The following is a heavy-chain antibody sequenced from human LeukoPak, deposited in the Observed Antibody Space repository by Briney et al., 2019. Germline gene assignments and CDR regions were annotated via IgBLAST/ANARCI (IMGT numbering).Heavy chain of an antibody. CDR2: VDPEDCEK. D-gene: IGHD6-19*01. J-gene: IGHJ4*02. CDR1: GYIFTDYY. V-gene: IGHV1-69-2*01. Sequence: GASVKVSCKVSGYIFTDYYMHWVQQAPGKGLEWMGHVDPEDCEKIYAEKFQHRATITTDTYTHTAYMELSRLRSEDTAVYYCATMFSSSGWYYFDYWGQGTLVTVSS. CDR3: ATMFSSSGWYYFDY.